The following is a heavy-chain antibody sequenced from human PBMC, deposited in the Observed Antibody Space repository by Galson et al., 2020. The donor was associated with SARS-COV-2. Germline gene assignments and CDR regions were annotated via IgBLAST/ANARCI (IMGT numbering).Heavy chain of an antibody. V-gene: IGHV3-7*01. CDR3: ARHNQAAN. J-gene: IGHJ4*02. CDR2: IGRDGSEK. Sequence: GGSLRLSCAASGFTFSSDWMNWVRQAPGKGLEWVANIGRDGSEKYYVDSVKGRFTISRDNAKNSLYLQMNSLRAEDTAVYYCARHNQAANWGQGTLVTVS. CDR1: GFTFSSDW. D-gene: IGHD1-20*01.